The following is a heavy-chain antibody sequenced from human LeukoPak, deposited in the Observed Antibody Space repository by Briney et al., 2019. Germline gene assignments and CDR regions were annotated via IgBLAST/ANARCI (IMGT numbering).Heavy chain of an antibody. V-gene: IGHV3-7*01. J-gene: IGHJ3*01. Sequence: GGSLRLSCAASGFTFSTYWMSWVRQAPGKGLEWVANIKQDGSEKYYVDSVKGRFTISRDNAKNSLYLQMNSLRAEDTAVYFCARKGEVTAPTKNAFNVWGQRTMVTVSS. CDR1: GFTFSTYW. D-gene: IGHD2-21*02. CDR2: IKQDGSEK. CDR3: ARKGEVTAPTKNAFNV.